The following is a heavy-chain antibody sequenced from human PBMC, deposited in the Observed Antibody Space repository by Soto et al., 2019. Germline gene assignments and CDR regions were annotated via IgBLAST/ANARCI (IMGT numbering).Heavy chain of an antibody. V-gene: IGHV2-5*02. CDR2: IYWDDDK. D-gene: IGHD1-1*01. J-gene: IGHJ6*03. CDR3: AHTGSGSLYYSSYMDF. Sequence: QITLKESGPTLAKPTQTLTLTCTFSGFSLSTSGVGVGWIRQPPGKALEWLALIYWDDDKRYSPFLKSRLTITEDTSKNQAVLTMTNMHPVDTAAYYCAHTGSGSLYYSSYMDFWGKGTTVTVSS. CDR1: GFSLSTSGVG.